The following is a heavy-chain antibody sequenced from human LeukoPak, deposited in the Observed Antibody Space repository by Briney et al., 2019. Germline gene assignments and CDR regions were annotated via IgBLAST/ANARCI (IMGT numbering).Heavy chain of an antibody. J-gene: IGHJ4*02. CDR1: GFTFDDYA. Sequence: QTGRSLRLSCAASGFTFDDYAMHWVRQAPGKGLEWVSGISWNSGSIGYADSVKGRFTISRDDAKNSLYLQMNSLRAEDTALYYCAKDSGYDGPVDSFDYWGQGTLVTVSS. V-gene: IGHV3-9*01. D-gene: IGHD5-12*01. CDR3: AKDSGYDGPVDSFDY. CDR2: ISWNSGSI.